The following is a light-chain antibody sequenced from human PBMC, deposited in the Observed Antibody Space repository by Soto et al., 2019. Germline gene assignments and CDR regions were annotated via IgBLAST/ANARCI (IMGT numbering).Light chain of an antibody. V-gene: IGKV3-20*01. CDR3: QQYAESPIT. CDR2: AAS. J-gene: IGKJ5*01. Sequence: EIVLTQSPGSLSLSPGEGSTLSCRASETIKKNYLAWYQQQPGQAPRLLIYAASRRATGTPDRFSGGGSGTDFTLTISRLEPEDIAVFYCQQYAESPITFGQGTRLEIK. CDR1: ETIKKNY.